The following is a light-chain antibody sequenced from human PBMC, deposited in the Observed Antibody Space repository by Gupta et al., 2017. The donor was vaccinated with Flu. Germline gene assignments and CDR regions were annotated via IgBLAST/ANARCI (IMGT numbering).Light chain of an antibody. Sequence: EIVLTLSPGTLSLSPGERATLFCRASQSVSSSYLAWYQQKPGQAPSLLIYGASSRATGIPDRFSCSGSGTDFTLTISRLEPEDFAVYYCQQYGSSPPRLTVGGGTKVEIK. CDR1: QSVSSSY. CDR2: GAS. V-gene: IGKV3-20*01. CDR3: QQYGSSPPRLT. J-gene: IGKJ4*01.